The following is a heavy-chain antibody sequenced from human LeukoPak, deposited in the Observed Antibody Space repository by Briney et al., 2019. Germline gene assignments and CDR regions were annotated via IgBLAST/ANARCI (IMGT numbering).Heavy chain of an antibody. CDR2: FYSDGSI. J-gene: IGHJ6*02. CDR3: AREALTNSRLPYGMDV. CDR1: GLIVSRNY. D-gene: IGHD1-14*01. V-gene: IGHV3-53*01. Sequence: GGSPRLSCAASGLIVSRNYMGWVRQAPGRGLEWVSVFYSDGSIYVADSVKGRFTISKDTSKNTVYLQMNSLRVEDTAVYYCAREALTNSRLPYGMDVWGQGTTVTVSS.